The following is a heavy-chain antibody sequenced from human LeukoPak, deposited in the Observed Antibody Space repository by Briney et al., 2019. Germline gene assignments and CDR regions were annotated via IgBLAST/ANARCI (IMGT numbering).Heavy chain of an antibody. Sequence: SETLSLTCTVSGGSISSGTYYWTWIRQPAGKGLEWIGRIYTSGTPNYNPSLKSRVTISMDTSKNQFSLRLSSVTAADTAVHYCARELDYYDSSGYSTFDYWGQGTLVTVSS. CDR2: IYTSGTP. CDR3: ARELDYYDSSGYSTFDY. J-gene: IGHJ4*02. CDR1: GGSISSGTYY. D-gene: IGHD3-22*01. V-gene: IGHV4-61*02.